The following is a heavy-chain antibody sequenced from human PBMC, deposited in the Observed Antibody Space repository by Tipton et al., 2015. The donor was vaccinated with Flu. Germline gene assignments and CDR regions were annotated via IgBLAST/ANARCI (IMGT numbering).Heavy chain of an antibody. J-gene: IGHJ5*02. Sequence: TLSLTCIVSGDSMSSTSYYWGWIRQPPGKGLEWIGSFYYTGHTYYKPSLKSRASISVDMSKKQFSLNLSSVTAADTAVYFCARGLGSFDFWNGSDLWGQGTLVTVSS. CDR3: ARGLGSFDFWNGSDL. CDR1: GDSMSSTSYY. D-gene: IGHD3-3*01. V-gene: IGHV4-39*07. CDR2: FYYTGHT.